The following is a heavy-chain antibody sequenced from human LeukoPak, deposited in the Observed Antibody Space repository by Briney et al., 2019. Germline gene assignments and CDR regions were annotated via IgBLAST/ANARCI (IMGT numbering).Heavy chain of an antibody. CDR3: AKDISPRKAAGTIYYTYGMDV. D-gene: IGHD6-13*01. Sequence: GGSLRLSCAASGFTFDDYAMPWVRQAPGKGLEWVSGISWNSGSIGYADSVKGRFTISRDNAKNSLYLQMNSLRAEDTALYYCAKDISPRKAAGTIYYTYGMDVWGQGTTVTVSS. J-gene: IGHJ6*02. V-gene: IGHV3-9*01. CDR1: GFTFDDYA. CDR2: ISWNSGSI.